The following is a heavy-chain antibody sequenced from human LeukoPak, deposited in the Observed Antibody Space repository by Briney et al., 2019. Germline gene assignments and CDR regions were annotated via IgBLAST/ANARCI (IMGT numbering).Heavy chain of an antibody. CDR2: IIPIFGTA. J-gene: IGHJ6*03. D-gene: IGHD2-15*01. Sequence: ASVKVSCKASGGTFSSYAISWVRQAPGQGLEWMGGIIPIFGTANYAQKFQGRVTITADKSTSTAYMELSSLRSEDTAVYYCARAGIWCSGGSCYSPVGRYYYYMDVWGKGTTVTVSS. CDR1: GGTFSSYA. CDR3: ARAGIWCSGGSCYSPVGRYYYYMDV. V-gene: IGHV1-69*06.